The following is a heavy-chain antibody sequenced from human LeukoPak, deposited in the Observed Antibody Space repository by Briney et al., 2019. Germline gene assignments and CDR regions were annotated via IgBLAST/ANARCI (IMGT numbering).Heavy chain of an antibody. J-gene: IGHJ5*02. Sequence: SETLSLTCTVSGGSISSYYWSWIRQPPGKGLEWIGYIYYSGSTIYNPSLKSRVTISVDTSKNQFSLKLSSVTAADTAVYYCARDSSGWYHWFDPWGQGTLVTVSS. CDR3: ARDSSGWYHWFDP. CDR2: IYYSGST. CDR1: GGSISSYY. V-gene: IGHV4-59*01. D-gene: IGHD6-19*01.